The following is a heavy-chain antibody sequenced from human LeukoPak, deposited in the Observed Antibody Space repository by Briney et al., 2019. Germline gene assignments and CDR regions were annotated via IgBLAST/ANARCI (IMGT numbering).Heavy chain of an antibody. Sequence: PSETLSLTCTVSGGSISSYYWNWIRQPPGKGLEWIGYIYYSGNTNYNPSLESRVTISIDTSKSQISLRLSSVTAADTAVYYCASSGRGTFTSYWTYFDFWGQGTLVTVSS. CDR3: ASSGRGTFTSYWTYFDF. CDR2: IYYSGNT. V-gene: IGHV4-59*01. CDR1: GGSISSYY. D-gene: IGHD2/OR15-2a*01. J-gene: IGHJ4*02.